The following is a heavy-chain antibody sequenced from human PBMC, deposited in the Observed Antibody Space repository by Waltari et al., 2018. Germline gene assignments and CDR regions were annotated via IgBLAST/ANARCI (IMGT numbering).Heavy chain of an antibody. Sequence: QVQLVQSGAEVKTPGSSVKVSCNASGRTFSSYAISWVRLHPGQGLEWMVGIIPIFGTANYAQKVQGRVTITADKSTSTAYMELSSLRSEDTAVYYCARDPGLEPTGAPIDYWGQGTLVTVSS. J-gene: IGHJ4*02. CDR1: GRTFSSYA. CDR3: ARDPGLEPTGAPIDY. V-gene: IGHV1-69*14. CDR2: IIPIFGTA. D-gene: IGHD1-1*01.